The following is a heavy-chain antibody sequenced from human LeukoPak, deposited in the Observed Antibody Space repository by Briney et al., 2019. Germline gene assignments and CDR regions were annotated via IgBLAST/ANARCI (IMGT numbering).Heavy chain of an antibody. CDR2: IYTSGNS. D-gene: IGHD3-10*01. Sequence: SETLSLTCTVSGGSISPYYWSWIRQPAGKGLEWIGRIYTSGNSNYNPSLKSRVTMSVDTSKNQFSLKLAFVTAADTAVYYCARAGHGSGSSVDYWGQGTLVTVS. J-gene: IGHJ4*02. CDR1: GGSISPYY. CDR3: ARAGHGSGSSVDY. V-gene: IGHV4-4*07.